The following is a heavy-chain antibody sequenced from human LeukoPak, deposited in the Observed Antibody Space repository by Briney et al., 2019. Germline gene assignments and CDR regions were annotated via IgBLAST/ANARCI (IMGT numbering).Heavy chain of an antibody. V-gene: IGHV3-7*01. CDR2: IRQDGSSK. Sequence: GGSLRLSCVASGFTCSTSWMSWVRQPPGRGLEWGANIRQDGSSKYSVDSVKGRFTISTDNAKNSLYLQMNSLRVEDTAVYYCARDLSYFDYWGQGALVTVSS. J-gene: IGHJ4*02. CDR1: GFTCSTSW. CDR3: ARDLSYFDY.